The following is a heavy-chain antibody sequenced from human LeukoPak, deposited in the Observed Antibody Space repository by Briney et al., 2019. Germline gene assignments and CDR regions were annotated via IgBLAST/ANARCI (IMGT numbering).Heavy chain of an antibody. CDR2: ISSSSTNT. CDR1: GFTFRSYA. J-gene: IGHJ4*02. D-gene: IGHD6-19*01. Sequence: GGSLRLSCPPSGFTFRSYAMSWVRQAPGKRLEWVSAISSSSTNTYYADSVKGRFTISRDNSKNTLYLQMNSLKAEDTAVYYCAKPSSGYGSFDSWGQGTLVTVSS. V-gene: IGHV3-23*01. CDR3: AKPSSGYGSFDS.